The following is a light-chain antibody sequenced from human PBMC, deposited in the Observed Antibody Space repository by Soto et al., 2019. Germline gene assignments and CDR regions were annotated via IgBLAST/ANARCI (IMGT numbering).Light chain of an antibody. J-gene: IGKJ4*01. CDR1: QSISGW. Sequence: DIQMTQSPSTLSASVGDRVIITCRASQSISGWLAWYQQKPGKAPKLLIFDAFSLESGVPSRFSGSGSGTEFTLTISSLQPEDFATYYCQQYHKWPPLTFGGGTKVEI. CDR2: DAF. CDR3: QQYHKWPPLT. V-gene: IGKV1-5*01.